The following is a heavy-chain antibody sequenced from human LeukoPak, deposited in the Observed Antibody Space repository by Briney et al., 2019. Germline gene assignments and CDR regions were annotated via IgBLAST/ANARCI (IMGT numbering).Heavy chain of an antibody. Sequence: SETLSLTCAVYGGSFSGYYWSWIRQPPGKGLEWIGEINHSGSTNYNPSLKSRVTISVDTSKNQFSLKLSSVTAADTAVYYCASLYDFWSGYYPRYYCGMDVWGQGTTVTVSS. CDR2: INHSGST. J-gene: IGHJ6*02. CDR3: ASLYDFWSGYYPRYYCGMDV. D-gene: IGHD3-3*01. CDR1: GGSFSGYY. V-gene: IGHV4-34*01.